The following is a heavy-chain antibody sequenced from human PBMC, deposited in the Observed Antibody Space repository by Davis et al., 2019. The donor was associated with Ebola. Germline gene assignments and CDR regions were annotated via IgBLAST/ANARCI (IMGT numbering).Heavy chain of an antibody. CDR1: GFTFNIFD. CDR2: VRSHGSDD. J-gene: IGHJ3*02. CDR3: ARPLWFGELLYHDAFDI. Sequence: GESLKISCAASGFTFNIFDMHWVRQAPGRGLEWVAFVRSHGSDDHYADSVKGRFTISRDNAKNSLYLQMNSLRAEDTAVYYCARPLWFGELLYHDAFDIWGQGTMVTVSS. V-gene: IGHV3-30*02. D-gene: IGHD3-10*01.